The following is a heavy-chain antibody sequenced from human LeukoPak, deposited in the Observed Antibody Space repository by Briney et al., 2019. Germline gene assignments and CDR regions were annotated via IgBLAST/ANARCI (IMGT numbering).Heavy chain of an antibody. CDR2: INHSRST. V-gene: IGHV4-34*01. Sequence: SETLSLTCAVYGGSFSGYYWSWIPQPPRQGLEWFREINHSRSTNYNPSRKSRVTISVDTSKNQFSLKLSSVTAADTAVYYCARGHKIFGVVISYYMDVWGKGTTVTVSS. J-gene: IGHJ6*03. CDR1: GGSFSGYY. D-gene: IGHD3-3*01. CDR3: ARGHKIFGVVISYYMDV.